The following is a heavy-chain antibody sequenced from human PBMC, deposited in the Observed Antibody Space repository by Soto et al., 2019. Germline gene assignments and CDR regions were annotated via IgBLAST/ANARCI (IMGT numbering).Heavy chain of an antibody. CDR2: INSGSGNT. J-gene: IGHJ2*01. Sequence: QVQLVQSGAEVKKPGASVKVCKASGYTFTNYGIHWVRQAPGQRLEWMGWINSGSGNTKYSQKLQGRVTINRDTSASTAYMELSSLRSEDTAVYYCARSGYSSGWYHWYFDFWGRGTLVTVSS. V-gene: IGHV1-3*01. D-gene: IGHD6-19*01. CDR3: ARSGYSSGWYHWYFDF. CDR1: GYTFTNYG.